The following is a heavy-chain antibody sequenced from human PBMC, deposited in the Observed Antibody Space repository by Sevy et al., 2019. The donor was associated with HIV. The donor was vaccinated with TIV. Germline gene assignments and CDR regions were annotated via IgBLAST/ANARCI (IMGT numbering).Heavy chain of an antibody. Sequence: SETLSLTCTVSGDSINTYYWSWIRQTPGKGLEWIAYVSHSETSNYNPSLKSRVTIPLDTPRGQVSLKVSSVTVADTAVYYCARLRWDVVVVPTSTPGSYFDSWGQGTLVTVSS. CDR3: ARLRWDVVVVPTSTPGSYFDS. D-gene: IGHD2-2*02. CDR2: VSHSETS. J-gene: IGHJ4*02. CDR1: GDSINTYY. V-gene: IGHV4-59*08.